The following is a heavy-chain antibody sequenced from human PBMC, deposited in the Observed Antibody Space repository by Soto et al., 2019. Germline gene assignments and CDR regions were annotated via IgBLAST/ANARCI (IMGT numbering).Heavy chain of an antibody. CDR2: ISNSGRII. V-gene: IGHV3-11*01. CDR1: GFIIPDYY. Sequence: GGSLSLYCAASGFIIPDYYMSWILQAPGKGLEWVSHISNSGRIISYADSLKDRFTISRDNAKHLVYLKMNSLMAEDAAVYYCVRLLDLYYDTLTVCYKIKGQYCINLLGKTTTFTVSS. J-gene: IGHJ6*03. CDR3: VRLLDLYYDTLTVCYKIKGQYCINL. D-gene: IGHD3-9*01.